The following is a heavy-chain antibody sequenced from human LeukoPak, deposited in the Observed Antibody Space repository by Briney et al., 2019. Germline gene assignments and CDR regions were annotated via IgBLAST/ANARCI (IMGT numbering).Heavy chain of an antibody. CDR1: GGSISSGSYY. D-gene: IGHD4/OR15-4a*01. CDR3: ASILYGANGFDY. J-gene: IGHJ4*02. CDR2: IYTSGST. V-gene: IGHV4-61*02. Sequence: PSETLSLTCTVSGGSISSGSYYWSWIRQPAGKGLEWIGRIYTSGSTNYNPSLKSRVTISVDTSKNQFSLKLSSVTAADTAVYYCASILYGANGFDYWGQGALVTVSS.